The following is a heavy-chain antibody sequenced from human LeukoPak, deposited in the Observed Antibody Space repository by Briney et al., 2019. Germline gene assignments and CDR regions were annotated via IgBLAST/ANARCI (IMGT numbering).Heavy chain of an antibody. D-gene: IGHD2-2*01. CDR1: GFTFGSYD. CDR3: ARERTHYGMDV. CDR2: IGTAGDT. J-gene: IGHJ6*02. V-gene: IGHV3-13*01. Sequence: PGGSREPSWQPLGFTFGSYDLHWVGQATGKVLEWVSAIGTAGDTYYPGSVKGRFTISRENAKNSLYLQMNSLRAGDTAVYYCARERTHYGMDVWGQGTTVTVSS.